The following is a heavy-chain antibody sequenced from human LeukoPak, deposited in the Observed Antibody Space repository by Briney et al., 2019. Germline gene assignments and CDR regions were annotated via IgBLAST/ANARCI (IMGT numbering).Heavy chain of an antibody. V-gene: IGHV3-33*01. CDR2: IWSDGSNK. CDR3: ARVRDSSGYYRDAFDI. Sequence: PGKSLRLSCAASGFTFSGYGMHWVRQAPGKGLEWVTVIWSDGSNKYYADSVKSRFTISRDNSKNTLYLQMNSLRAEDTAVYYCARVRDSSGYYRDAFDIWGQGTMVTVSS. CDR1: GFTFSGYG. D-gene: IGHD3-22*01. J-gene: IGHJ3*02.